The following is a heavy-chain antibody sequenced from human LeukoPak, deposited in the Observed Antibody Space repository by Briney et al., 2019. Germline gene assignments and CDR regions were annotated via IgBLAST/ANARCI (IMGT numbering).Heavy chain of an antibody. V-gene: IGHV4-39*07. CDR1: GGSISSSSYY. D-gene: IGHD5-12*01. Sequence: PSETLSLTCTVSGGSISSSSYYWGWIRQPPGKGLEWIGSIYYSGSTYYNPSLKSRVTISVDTSKNHLSLILSSVTAADTAVYYCAPGGYIGYGHAFDIWDQGTMVTVSS. J-gene: IGHJ3*02. CDR2: IYYSGST. CDR3: APGGYIGYGHAFDI.